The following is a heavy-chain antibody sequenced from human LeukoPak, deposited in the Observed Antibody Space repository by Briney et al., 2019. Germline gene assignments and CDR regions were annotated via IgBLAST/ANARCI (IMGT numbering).Heavy chain of an antibody. CDR3: ARGLYSGGWYPDYFDF. J-gene: IGHJ4*02. D-gene: IGHD6-19*01. CDR1: GFTFSTYW. CDR2: IKEDGSDT. Sequence: GGSLRLSCADSGFTFSTYWMTWVRQAPGKGLEWLANIKEDGSDTYYVDSVKGRFTISRDNAENSLYLRMNSLRAEDTAIYYCARGLYSGGWYPDYFDFWGQGILVTVSS. V-gene: IGHV3-7*04.